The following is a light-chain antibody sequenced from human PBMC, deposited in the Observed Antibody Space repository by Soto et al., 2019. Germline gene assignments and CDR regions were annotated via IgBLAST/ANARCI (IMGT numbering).Light chain of an antibody. CDR3: SSYTTTTSLVV. CDR1: SSDVGGYNF. J-gene: IGLJ2*01. CDR2: DVS. V-gene: IGLV2-14*03. Sequence: QSALTQPASVSGSPGQSITISCSGTSSDVGGYNFVSWYQVHPGKAPRLILYDVSSRPSGVSYRFSGSKSANTASLNISXXXXXXXADYYCSSYTTTTSLVVFGGGTKLTVL.